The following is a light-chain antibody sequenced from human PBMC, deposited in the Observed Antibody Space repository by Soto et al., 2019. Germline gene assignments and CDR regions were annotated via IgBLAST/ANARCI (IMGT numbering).Light chain of an antibody. CDR1: QSVSNF. J-gene: IGKJ2*01. CDR2: DAS. V-gene: IGKV3-11*01. Sequence: EIVLTQSPATLSLSPGERATLSCRASQSVSNFLAWYQQKPDQAPRLLIYDASNRATGIPARFSGSGSGTDFTLTISSLEPEDFAVYYCQQRSNWPPRVTFGQGTKLEIK. CDR3: QQRSNWPPRVT.